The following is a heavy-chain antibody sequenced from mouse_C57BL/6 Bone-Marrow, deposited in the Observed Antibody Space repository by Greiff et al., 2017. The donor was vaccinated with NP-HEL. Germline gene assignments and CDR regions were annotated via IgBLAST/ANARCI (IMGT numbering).Heavy chain of an antibody. Sequence: VQLQQSGPELVKPGASVKISCKASGYTFTDYYMNWVKQSHGKSLEWIGDINPNNGGTSYNQKFKGKATLTVDKSSSTAYMELRSLTSEDSAGYYGARDGYYSSWYFDVWGTGTTVTVSS. D-gene: IGHD2-3*01. CDR2: INPNNGGT. CDR3: ARDGYYSSWYFDV. V-gene: IGHV1-26*01. J-gene: IGHJ1*03. CDR1: GYTFTDYY.